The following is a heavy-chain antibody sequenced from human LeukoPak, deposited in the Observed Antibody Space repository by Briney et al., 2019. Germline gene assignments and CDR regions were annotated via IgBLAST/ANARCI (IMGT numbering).Heavy chain of an antibody. CDR2: INPNSGGT. D-gene: IGHD5-12*01. J-gene: IGHJ4*02. V-gene: IGHV1-2*02. CDR1: GYIFTGYY. Sequence: GASVKVSCKASGYIFTGYYMHWVRQAPGQGLEWMGWINPNSGGTNYAQKFQGRVTMARDTSISTAYMELSRLRSDDTAVYYCARDVDSYYFDYWGQGTLVTVSS. CDR3: ARDVDSYYFDY.